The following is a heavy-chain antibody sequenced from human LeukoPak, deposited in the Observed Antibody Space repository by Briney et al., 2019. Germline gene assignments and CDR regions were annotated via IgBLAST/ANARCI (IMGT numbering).Heavy chain of an antibody. J-gene: IGHJ4*02. CDR2: INHSGRT. V-gene: IGHV4-34*01. Sequence: SEALSLTCAVYGGSFSGYYWNWISQPPGKGLEWIGEINHSGRTNYNPSLKSRVTISVDTSKKQFSLKLSSVTAADTAVYYCARGVDYYGVWGQGTLVTVSS. D-gene: IGHD3-10*01. CDR1: GGSFSGYY. CDR3: ARGVDYYGV.